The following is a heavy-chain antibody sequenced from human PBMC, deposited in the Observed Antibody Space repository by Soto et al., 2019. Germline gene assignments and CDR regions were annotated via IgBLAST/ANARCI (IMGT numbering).Heavy chain of an antibody. J-gene: IGHJ4*02. CDR3: ARPLVGATFSAPGY. D-gene: IGHD1-26*01. CDR1: GFTFSSYW. V-gene: IGHV3-7*01. CDR2: IKQDGSEK. Sequence: GGSLRLSCAASGFTFSSYWMSWVRQAPGKGLEWVANIKQDGSEKYYVDSVKGRFTISRDNAKNSLYLQMNSLRAEDTAVYYCARPLVGATFSAPGYWGQGTLVTVSS.